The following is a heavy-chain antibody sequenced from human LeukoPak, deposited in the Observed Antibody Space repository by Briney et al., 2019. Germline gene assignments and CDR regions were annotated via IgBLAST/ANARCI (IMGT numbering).Heavy chain of an antibody. V-gene: IGHV3-74*01. J-gene: IGHJ4*02. CDR2: INSDGSST. CDR1: GFTFSSYW. D-gene: IGHD6-19*01. CDR3: ARPPLRIAVALDY. Sequence: PGGSLRLFGAASGFTFSSYWMHWVRQGPGKGLVWVSRINSDGSSTSYADSVKGRFTIPRDNAKNTLYLQMNSLRAEDTAVYYCARPPLRIAVALDYWGQGTLVTVSS.